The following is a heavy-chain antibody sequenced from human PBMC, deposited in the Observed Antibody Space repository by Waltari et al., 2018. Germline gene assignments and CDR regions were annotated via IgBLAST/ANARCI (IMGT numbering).Heavy chain of an antibody. D-gene: IGHD6-13*01. CDR3: ASPPPQSAAGPYYYYYMDV. J-gene: IGHJ6*03. Sequence: QVQLVQSGAEVKKPGSSVKVSCKASGGTFSSYAISWVRQAPGQGLEWMGGIIPIFGTANYAQKFQGRVTITADESTSTAYMELSSLRSEDTAVYYCASPPPQSAAGPYYYYYMDVWGKGTTVTVSS. CDR1: GGTFSSYA. V-gene: IGHV1-69*12. CDR2: IIPIFGTA.